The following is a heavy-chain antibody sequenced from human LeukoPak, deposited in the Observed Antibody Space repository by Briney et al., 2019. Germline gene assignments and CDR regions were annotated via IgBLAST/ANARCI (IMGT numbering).Heavy chain of an antibody. CDR3: VKRDGYSYDY. Sequence: PGGSLRLSCAASGFTFSNYAMQWVRQAPGKGPEYVSAISSTGGGRYYADSVKGRFTISRDNSKNTLYLQMSSLRPEDTSVYHCVKRDGYSYDYWGQGTLVTVSS. CDR2: ISSTGGGR. CDR1: GFTFSNYA. D-gene: IGHD5-24*01. J-gene: IGHJ4*02. V-gene: IGHV3-64D*06.